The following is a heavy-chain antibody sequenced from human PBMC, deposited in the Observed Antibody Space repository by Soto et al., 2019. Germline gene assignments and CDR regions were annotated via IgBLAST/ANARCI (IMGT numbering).Heavy chain of an antibody. CDR3: ARDRAFYDSSGSTRYAFDI. J-gene: IGHJ3*02. V-gene: IGHV1-2*02. CDR1: GYTFTGYY. Sequence: QVQLVQSGAEVKKPGASVKVSCKASGYTFTGYYMHWVRQAPGQGLEWMGWINPNSGGTNYAQKVQGRVTMTRDTSISTAYMELSRLRSDDTAVYYCARDRAFYDSSGSTRYAFDIWGQGTMVTVSS. CDR2: INPNSGGT. D-gene: IGHD3-22*01.